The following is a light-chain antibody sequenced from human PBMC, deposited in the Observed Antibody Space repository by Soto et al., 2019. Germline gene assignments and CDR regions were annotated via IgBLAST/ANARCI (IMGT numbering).Light chain of an antibody. Sequence: EIVLTQSPGTLTLSPGERATLSCRASQSVGGNYFAWYQRKPGQAPRLLIYLASSRATGIPDRFSGSGSGTDFTLTISSLEPEDFAVYYCHHYGDSPYTFGQGSKVELK. CDR3: HHYGDSPYT. CDR2: LAS. CDR1: QSVGGNY. V-gene: IGKV3-20*01. J-gene: IGKJ2*01.